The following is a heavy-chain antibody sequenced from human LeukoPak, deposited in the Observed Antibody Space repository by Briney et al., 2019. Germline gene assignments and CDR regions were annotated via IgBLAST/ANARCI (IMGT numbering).Heavy chain of an antibody. V-gene: IGHV4-4*07. J-gene: IGHJ5*02. D-gene: IGHD3-22*01. CDR1: GGSISSYY. Sequence: SETLSLTCTVSGGSISSYYWSWIRPPAGKRLEWIGRIYTSGSTNYNPSLKSRVTMSVDTSKNQFSLKLSSVTAADTAVYYCAREYPYYYDSSGYYLNWFYPWGQGTLVTVSS. CDR3: AREYPYYYDSSGYYLNWFYP. CDR2: IYTSGST.